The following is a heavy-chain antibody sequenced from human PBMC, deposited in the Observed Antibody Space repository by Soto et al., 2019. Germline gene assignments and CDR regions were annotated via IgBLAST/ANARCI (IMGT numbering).Heavy chain of an antibody. CDR1: GFTFSSYA. V-gene: IGHV3-23*01. CDR3: ATSTLVIGY. CDR2: ISGSGGST. Sequence: GGSLRLSCAASGFTFSSYAMSWVRQAPGKGLEWVSAISGSGGSTYYADSVKGRFTISRDNSKNTLYLQMNILRAEDMAVYYCATSTLVIGYWGQGTLVTVSS. J-gene: IGHJ4*02. D-gene: IGHD2-21*01.